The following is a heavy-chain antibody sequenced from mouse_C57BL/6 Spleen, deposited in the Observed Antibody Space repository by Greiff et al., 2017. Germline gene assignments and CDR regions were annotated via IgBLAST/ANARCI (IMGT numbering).Heavy chain of an antibody. CDR2: INPSNGGT. J-gene: IGHJ2*01. CDR1: GYTFTSYW. CDR3: ARAYGSSPYYFAY. Sequence: VQLQQPGTELVKPGASVKLSCKASGYTFTSYWMHWVKQRPGQGLEWIGYINPSNGGTNYNEKFKSKATLTVDKSSSTAYMQLSSLTSEDSAVYYGARAYGSSPYYFAYWGQGTTLTVSA. V-gene: IGHV1-53*01. D-gene: IGHD1-1*01.